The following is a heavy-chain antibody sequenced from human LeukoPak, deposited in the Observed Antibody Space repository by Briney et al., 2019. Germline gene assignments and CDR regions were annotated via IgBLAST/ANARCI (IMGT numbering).Heavy chain of an antibody. J-gene: IGHJ4*02. D-gene: IGHD6-13*01. CDR3: AQIGDGRLTTGYSSSWYVSGWYGPNDY. V-gene: IGHV3-74*01. CDR2: INSDGTST. Sequence: PGGSLRLSCAASGFTFSSHWMHWVRQAPGKGLVWVSRINSDGTSTTYTDSVKGRFTISRDNSKNTLYLQMNSLRAEDTAVYYCAQIGDGRLTTGYSSSWYVSGWYGPNDYWGQGTLVTVSS. CDR1: GFTFSSHW.